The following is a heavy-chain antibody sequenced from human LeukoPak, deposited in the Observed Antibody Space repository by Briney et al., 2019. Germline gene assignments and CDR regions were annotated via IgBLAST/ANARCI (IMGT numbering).Heavy chain of an antibody. CDR2: IWYDESKK. V-gene: IGHV3-33*01. CDR3: ARDGGIGLDY. CDR1: GYTFSSYG. D-gene: IGHD2-21*01. Sequence: GGSLRLSCVASGYTFSSYGMHWVRQAPGKGLQWVAVIWYDESKKYYTDSVKGRFTISRDVSKNTLYLQMNSLRAEDSAMYYCARDGGIGLDYWGQGTLVTISS. J-gene: IGHJ4*02.